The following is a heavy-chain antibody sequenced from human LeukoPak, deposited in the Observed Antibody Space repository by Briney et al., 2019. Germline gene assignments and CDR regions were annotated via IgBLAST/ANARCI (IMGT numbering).Heavy chain of an antibody. J-gene: IGHJ4*02. CDR3: ARIYKKYYYDSSGYYSY. CDR1: GYTFTDYY. Sequence: ASVKVSCKASGYTFTDYYMHWVRQAPGQGLEWMGRINPNSGGTNYAQRFQGRVTMTRDTSISTAYMELSRLRSDDTAVYYCARIYKKYYYDSSGYYSYWGQGTLVTVSS. D-gene: IGHD3-22*01. CDR2: INPNSGGT. V-gene: IGHV1-2*06.